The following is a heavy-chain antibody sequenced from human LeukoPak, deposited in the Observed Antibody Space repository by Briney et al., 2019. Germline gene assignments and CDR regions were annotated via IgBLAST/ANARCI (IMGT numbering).Heavy chain of an antibody. V-gene: IGHV3-23*01. J-gene: IGHJ4*02. CDR3: AKDQAAARPYC. CDR1: GFTFSSYA. Sequence: GGSLRLSCAASGFTFSSYAMSWVRQAPGKGLEWVSSISDNGGSTYFADSVKARFTISRDNSKNTLYLQMSSLRAEDTGVYYCAKDQAAARPYCWGQGTLVTVSS. CDR2: ISDNGGST. D-gene: IGHD6-6*01.